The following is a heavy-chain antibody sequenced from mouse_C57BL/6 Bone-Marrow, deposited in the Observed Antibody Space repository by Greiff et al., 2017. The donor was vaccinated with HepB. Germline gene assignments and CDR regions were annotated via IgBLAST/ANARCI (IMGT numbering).Heavy chain of an antibody. V-gene: IGHV3-1*01. J-gene: IGHJ3*01. CDR1: GYSITSGYD. Sequence: EVQLQESGPGMVKPSQSLSLTCTVTGYSITSGYDWHWIRHFPGNKLEWMGYISYSGSTNYNPSLKSRISITHDTSKNHFFLKLNSVTTEDTATYYCARGRSSYAWFAYWGQGTLVTVSA. CDR2: ISYSGST. CDR3: ARGRSSYAWFAY. D-gene: IGHD1-1*01.